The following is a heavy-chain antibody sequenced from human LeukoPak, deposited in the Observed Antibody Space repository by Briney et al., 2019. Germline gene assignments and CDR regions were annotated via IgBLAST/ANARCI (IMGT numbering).Heavy chain of an antibody. CDR2: IFYSGST. Sequence: PSETLSLTCTVSGGSISTSSYYWGWVRQPPGKGLEWIGNIFYSGSTYYNPSLKSRVTISVDTSKNQFSLKLSSVTAADTAVYYCARQILFHSERWLQFFDYWGQGILVTVSS. D-gene: IGHD5-24*01. J-gene: IGHJ4*02. V-gene: IGHV4-39*01. CDR1: GGSISTSSYY. CDR3: ARQILFHSERWLQFFDY.